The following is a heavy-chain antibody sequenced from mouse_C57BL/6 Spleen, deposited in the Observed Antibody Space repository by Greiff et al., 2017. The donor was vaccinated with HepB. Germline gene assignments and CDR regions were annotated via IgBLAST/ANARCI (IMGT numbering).Heavy chain of an antibody. CDR3: ARSYYDYDRFAY. CDR1: GYAFTNYL. J-gene: IGHJ3*01. D-gene: IGHD2-4*01. V-gene: IGHV1-54*01. CDR2: INPGSGGT. Sequence: QVQLQQSGAELVRPGTSVKVSCKASGYAFTNYLIEWVKQRPGQGLEWIGVINPGSGGTNYNEKFKGKATLTADKSSSTAYMQLSSLTSEDSAVYFCARSYYDYDRFAYWGQGTLVTVSA.